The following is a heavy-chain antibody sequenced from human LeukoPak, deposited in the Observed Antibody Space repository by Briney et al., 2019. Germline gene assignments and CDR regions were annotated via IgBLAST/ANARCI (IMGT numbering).Heavy chain of an antibody. Sequence: SETLSLTCSVSGTSISSLYWSWIRQPPGKGLEWIGYIYYTGSTNYNPSLKSPVTIFVDTSKNQFSLRLSSVTAADTAVYYCARRRAYSSSSPFDYWGQGTLVTVSS. V-gene: IGHV4-59*08. CDR1: GTSISSLY. CDR2: IYYTGST. J-gene: IGHJ4*02. CDR3: ARRRAYSSSSPFDY. D-gene: IGHD6-6*01.